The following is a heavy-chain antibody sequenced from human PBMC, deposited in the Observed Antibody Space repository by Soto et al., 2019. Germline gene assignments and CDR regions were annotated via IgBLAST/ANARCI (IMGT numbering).Heavy chain of an antibody. Sequence: QVTLKESGPVLVKPTETLTLTCTVSGFSLSNARMGVSWIRQPPGKALEWLAHIFSNDEKSYSTTLKSRLTISNYTSKSQVVLTMTNMDPVDTATYYCARFTFGGVIGHFDYWGQGNLVTVSS. CDR2: IFSNDEK. CDR3: ARFTFGGVIGHFDY. V-gene: IGHV2-26*01. CDR1: GFSLSNARMG. J-gene: IGHJ4*02. D-gene: IGHD3-16*02.